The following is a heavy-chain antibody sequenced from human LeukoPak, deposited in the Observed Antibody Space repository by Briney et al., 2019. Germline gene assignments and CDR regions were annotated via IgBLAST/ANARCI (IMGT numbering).Heavy chain of an antibody. V-gene: IGHV3-48*01. J-gene: IGHJ4*02. Sequence: GGSLRLSCAASGFTFGSYNMNWVRQAPGKGLEWVSHISSSSSTIYYADSVKGRFTISRDNAKNSLYLQMNSLRAEDTAVYYCARDKPVATLGNYFDYWGQGTLVTVSS. D-gene: IGHD5-12*01. CDR1: GFTFGSYN. CDR2: ISSSSSTI. CDR3: ARDKPVATLGNYFDY.